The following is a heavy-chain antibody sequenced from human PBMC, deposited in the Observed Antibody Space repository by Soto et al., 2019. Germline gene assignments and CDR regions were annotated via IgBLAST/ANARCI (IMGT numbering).Heavy chain of an antibody. CDR2: ISYDGSNK. J-gene: IGHJ1*01. CDR1: GFTFSSYG. V-gene: IGHV3-30*18. D-gene: IGHD3-22*01. CDR3: AKAGVYDSSGYYYQRFEYFQH. Sequence: GGSLRLSCAASGFTFSSYGMHWVRQAPGKGLEWVAVISYDGSNKYYADSVKGRFTISRDNSKNTLYLQMNSLRAEDTAVYYCAKAGVYDSSGYYYQRFEYFQHWGQGTLVTVSS.